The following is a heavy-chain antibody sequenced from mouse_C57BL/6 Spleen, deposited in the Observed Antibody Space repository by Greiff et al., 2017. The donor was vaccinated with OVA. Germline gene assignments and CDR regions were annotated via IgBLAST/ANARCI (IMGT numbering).Heavy chain of an antibody. Sequence: EVQLQQSGTVLARPGASVKMSCKTSGYTFTSYWMHWVKQRPGQGLEWIGAIYPGNSDTSYNQKFKGKAKLTAVTSASTAYMELSSLTKEDSAAYYCTTAYEDYAMDYWGQGTSVTVSS. D-gene: IGHD2-12*01. CDR2: IYPGNSDT. J-gene: IGHJ4*01. CDR1: GYTFTSYW. V-gene: IGHV1-5*01. CDR3: TTAYEDYAMDY.